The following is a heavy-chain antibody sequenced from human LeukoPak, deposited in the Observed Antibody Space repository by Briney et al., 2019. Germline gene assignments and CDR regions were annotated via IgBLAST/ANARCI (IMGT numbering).Heavy chain of an antibody. CDR3: ARGSAIHGTVSQDY. D-gene: IGHD2-2*02. CDR1: GGTFSSYA. CDR2: IIPIFGTA. Sequence: GASVKVSCKPSGGTFSSYAISWVRQAPGQGLEWMGGIIPIFGTANYAQTFQGRVTITADESTSTAYMELSSLRSEDTAVYYCARGSAIHGTVSQDYWGQGTLVTVSS. J-gene: IGHJ4*02. V-gene: IGHV1-69*13.